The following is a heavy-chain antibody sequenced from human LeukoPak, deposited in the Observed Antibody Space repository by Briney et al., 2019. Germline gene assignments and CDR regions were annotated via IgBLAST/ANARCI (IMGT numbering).Heavy chain of an antibody. CDR2: IYYSGSS. CDR1: GGSINSYY. Sequence: SSETLSLTCTVSGGSINSYYWSWIRQPPGKGLEWIGYIYYSGSSNYNPSLKSRVTISVDTSKNQFPLKLSSVTAADTAVYYCARAPIAALPSDVFDIWGQGTMVTVSS. D-gene: IGHD6-13*01. V-gene: IGHV4-59*01. CDR3: ARAPIAALPSDVFDI. J-gene: IGHJ3*02.